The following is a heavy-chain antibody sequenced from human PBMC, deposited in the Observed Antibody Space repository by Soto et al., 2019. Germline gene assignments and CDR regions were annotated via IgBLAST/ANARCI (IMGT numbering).Heavy chain of an antibody. CDR2: MNPNSGNT. CDR3: ARGLSYYDFWSGYSPHYYYYYGMDV. J-gene: IGHJ6*02. Sequence: QVQLVQSGAEVKKPGASVKVSCKASGYTFTSYDINWVRQATGQGLEWMGWMNPNSGNTGYAQKFQGRVTMTRNTSISTAYMGLSSLRSEDSAVYYCARGLSYYDFWSGYSPHYYYYYGMDVWGQGTTVTVSS. V-gene: IGHV1-8*01. D-gene: IGHD3-3*01. CDR1: GYTFTSYD.